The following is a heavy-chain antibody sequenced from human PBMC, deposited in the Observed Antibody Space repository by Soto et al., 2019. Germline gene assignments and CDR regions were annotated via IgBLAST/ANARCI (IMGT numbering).Heavy chain of an antibody. CDR2: INHSGST. V-gene: IGHV4-34*01. J-gene: IGHJ5*02. Sequence: SETLSLTCAVYGGSFSGYYWSWTRQPPGKGLEWIGEINHSGSTNYNPSLKSRVTISVDTSKNQFSLKLSSVTAADTAVYYCARASYSNSRYNWFDPWGQGTLVTVSS. CDR1: GGSFSGYY. CDR3: ARASYSNSRYNWFDP. D-gene: IGHD4-4*01.